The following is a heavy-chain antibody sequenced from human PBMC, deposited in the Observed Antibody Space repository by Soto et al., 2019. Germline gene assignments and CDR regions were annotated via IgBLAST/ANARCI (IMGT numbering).Heavy chain of an antibody. CDR2: IYYSGIT. Sequence: SETLSLTCSVSGDSVSGYYWSWIRQPTGKGLEWIGHIYYSGITKYNPSLKSRVTISVDTSKNQFSLKLNFVTAADTAVYYCARQRSGSGNLLWFESWGQGTLVTVSS. V-gene: IGHV4-59*08. J-gene: IGHJ5*01. CDR1: GDSVSGYY. CDR3: ARQRSGSGNLLWFES. D-gene: IGHD3-10*01.